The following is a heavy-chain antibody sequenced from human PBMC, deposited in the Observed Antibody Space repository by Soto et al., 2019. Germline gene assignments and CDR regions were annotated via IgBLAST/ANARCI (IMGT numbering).Heavy chain of an antibody. Sequence: GSGPTLVNPTQTLTLTCTFSGFSLTTSGVGVGWIRQPPGKALEWLALIFWNDDERYSPSLKSRLTITKDTSKNQVVLTMTNMDPVDPATYYCVHTGYSYDPFGYWGRGTMVAVSS. CDR3: VHTGYSYDPFGY. J-gene: IGHJ4*02. CDR2: IFWNDDE. D-gene: IGHD5-18*01. CDR1: GFSLTTSGVG. V-gene: IGHV2-5*01.